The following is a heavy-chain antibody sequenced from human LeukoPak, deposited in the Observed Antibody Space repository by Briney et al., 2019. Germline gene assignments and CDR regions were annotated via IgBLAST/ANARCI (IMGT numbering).Heavy chain of an antibody. V-gene: IGHV3-30*18. J-gene: IGHJ6*02. CDR3: AKDHGYCSGGSCYYYGMDV. Sequence: PGRSLRLSCAASGFTFSSYGMHWVRQAPGKGLEWVAVISYDGSNKYYADSVKGRFTISRDNFKNTLYLQMNSLRAEDTAVYYCAKDHGYCSGGSCYYYGMDVWGQGTTVTVSS. D-gene: IGHD2-15*01. CDR2: ISYDGSNK. CDR1: GFTFSSYG.